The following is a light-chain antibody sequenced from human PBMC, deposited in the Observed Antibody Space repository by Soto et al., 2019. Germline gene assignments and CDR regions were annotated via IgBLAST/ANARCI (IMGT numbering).Light chain of an antibody. V-gene: IGKV1-13*02. CDR1: QGISSA. J-gene: IGKJ5*01. CDR3: QQFNSYPIT. Sequence: AIQLTQSPSSLSASVGDRVTITCRASQGISSALAWYQQKPGKAPKLLIYDASSLESGVPSRFSGSGSGTDFTLTISSMQPEDFATYYCQQFNSYPITFGQGTRLEIK. CDR2: DAS.